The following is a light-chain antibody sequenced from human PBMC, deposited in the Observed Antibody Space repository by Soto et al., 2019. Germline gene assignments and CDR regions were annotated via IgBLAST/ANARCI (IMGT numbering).Light chain of an antibody. Sequence: EIVMTQSPATLSVSPGERASLSCRASQSISTNLAWYQQKPGQAPRLLIYGASTRATGIPARFSGSGSGTEFTLTISSPQSEDFALYYCQHYNKWPLTFGPGTKVNIE. CDR2: GAS. V-gene: IGKV3-15*01. CDR1: QSISTN. CDR3: QHYNKWPLT. J-gene: IGKJ3*01.